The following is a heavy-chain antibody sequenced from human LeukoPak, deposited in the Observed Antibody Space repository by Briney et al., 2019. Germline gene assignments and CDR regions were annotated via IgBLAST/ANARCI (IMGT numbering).Heavy chain of an antibody. CDR2: SNWNGGST. D-gene: IGHD3-16*02. V-gene: IGHV3-20*04. Sequence: PGGSLRLSCAASGFTFDDYGMSWVRQAPGKGPEWVSGSNWNGGSTGYADSVKGRFTISRDNAKNSLYLQMNSLRAEDTALYYCARDNHYDYVWGSYRLYYFDYWGQGTLVTVSS. J-gene: IGHJ4*02. CDR3: ARDNHYDYVWGSYRLYYFDY. CDR1: GFTFDDYG.